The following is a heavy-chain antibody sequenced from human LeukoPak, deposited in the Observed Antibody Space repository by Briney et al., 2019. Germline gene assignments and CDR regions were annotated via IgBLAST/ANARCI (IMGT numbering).Heavy chain of an antibody. CDR3: AELGITMIGGV. D-gene: IGHD3-10*02. J-gene: IGHJ6*04. Sequence: LTGGSVRLSCEASKFTFSNFWMSWVRQAPGKGLEWVANIKQDGSDKYYVDSVKGRFTISRDNAKNSLYLQMNSLRAEDTAVYYCAELGITMIGGVWGKGTTVTISS. V-gene: IGHV3-7*01. CDR1: KFTFSNFW. CDR2: IKQDGSDK.